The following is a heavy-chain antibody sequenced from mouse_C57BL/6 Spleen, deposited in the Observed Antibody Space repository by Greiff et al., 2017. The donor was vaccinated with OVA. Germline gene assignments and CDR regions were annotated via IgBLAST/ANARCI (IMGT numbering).Heavy chain of an antibody. CDR1: GYTFTSYW. Sequence: VQLQQPGAELVKPGASVKLSCKASGYTFTSYWMHWVKQRPEQGLEWIGRIDPANGNTKYAPKFQGKATITADTSSNTAYLQLSSLTSEDTAIYYCARGGSDHAYWGQGTLVTVSA. D-gene: IGHD3-1*01. J-gene: IGHJ3*01. CDR3: ARGGSDHAY. CDR2: IDPANGNT. V-gene: IGHV14-3*01.